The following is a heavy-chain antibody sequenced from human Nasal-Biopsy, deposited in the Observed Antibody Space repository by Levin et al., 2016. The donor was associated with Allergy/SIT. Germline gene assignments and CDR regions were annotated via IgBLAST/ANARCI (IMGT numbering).Heavy chain of an antibody. Sequence: SETLSLTCAVSGGSISSSNWWSWVRQPPGKGLEWIGEIFHSGSTKFNPSLKSRVTMSVDKSKNQFSLGLNSVTAADTAVYYCVGFSIAPIDYWGQGTLVTVSS. CDR2: IFHSGST. V-gene: IGHV4-4*02. J-gene: IGHJ4*02. D-gene: IGHD6-13*01. CDR3: VGFSIAPIDY. CDR1: GGSISSSNW.